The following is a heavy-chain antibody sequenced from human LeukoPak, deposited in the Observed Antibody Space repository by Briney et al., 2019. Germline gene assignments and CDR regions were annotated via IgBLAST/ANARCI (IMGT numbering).Heavy chain of an antibody. D-gene: IGHD1-1*01. Sequence: GGSLRLSCEASGFTFSIYEVNWVRQAPGKGLEWLSHISDSGSSVRYADSVKGRFTISRDNSKNSLYLEMNSLRVEDTAIYYCARDATTAIGTVYMDVWGKGTTVTISS. CDR3: ARDATTAIGTVYMDV. V-gene: IGHV3-48*03. J-gene: IGHJ6*03. CDR2: ISDSGSSV. CDR1: GFTFSIYE.